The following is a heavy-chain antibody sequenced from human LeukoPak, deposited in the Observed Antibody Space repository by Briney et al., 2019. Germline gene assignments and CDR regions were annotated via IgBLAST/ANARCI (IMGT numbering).Heavy chain of an antibody. D-gene: IGHD3-22*01. CDR3: AKSPYYYGSSGYYPLFGY. CDR1: GFTFSSYA. Sequence: GGSLRLSCAASGFTFSSYAMSWVRQAPGKGLEWVSGISGSGGSTYYADSVKGRFTISRDNSKNTLYLQMNSLRAEDTAVYYCAKSPYYYGSSGYYPLFGYWGQGTLVTVSS. J-gene: IGHJ4*02. V-gene: IGHV3-23*01. CDR2: ISGSGGST.